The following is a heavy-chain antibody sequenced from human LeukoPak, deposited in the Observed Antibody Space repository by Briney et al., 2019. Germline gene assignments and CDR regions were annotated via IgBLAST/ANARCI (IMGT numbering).Heavy chain of an antibody. J-gene: IGHJ4*02. CDR1: GYTFSDNH. V-gene: IGHV1-2*02. Sequence: GASVKVSCKASGYTFSDNHMHWVRQAPGQGLEWLGWINPKSDGTNYAQMFQGRVTMTRDTSISTAYMELGRLTSDDTAVYYCARLNLYGDYSQGYWGQGTLVTVSS. CDR3: ARLNLYGDYSQGY. D-gene: IGHD4-17*01. CDR2: INPKSDGT.